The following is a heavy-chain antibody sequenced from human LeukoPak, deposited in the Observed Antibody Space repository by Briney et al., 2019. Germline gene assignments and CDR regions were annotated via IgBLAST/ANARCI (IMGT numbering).Heavy chain of an antibody. J-gene: IGHJ4*02. Sequence: PSETLSLTCTVSGGSIRSYWSWIRQPAGKGLEWIGRIYGSGSTNYNPSLKSRVTISVDTSKIQFSLKLSSVTAADTAVYYCARLALQEVGATQTYYLDYWGQGTLVTVSS. CDR2: IYGSGST. CDR3: ARLALQEVGATQTYYLDY. CDR1: GGSIRSY. D-gene: IGHD1-26*01. V-gene: IGHV4-4*07.